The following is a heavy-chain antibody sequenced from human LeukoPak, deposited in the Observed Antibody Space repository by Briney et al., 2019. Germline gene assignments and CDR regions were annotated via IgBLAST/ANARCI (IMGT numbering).Heavy chain of an antibody. CDR2: IYYSGKT. V-gene: IGHV4-28*01. Sequence: SETLSLTCAVSGYSISSRNWWGWIRQPPGEGLEWIGYIYYSGKTYYSPSLKSRVTISLDTSPNQFSLKLSSVPAVDTAVYFCARYGADSDWYFDLWGRGTVVTVPS. CDR3: ARYGADSDWYFDL. J-gene: IGHJ2*01. D-gene: IGHD4-23*01. CDR1: GYSISSRNW.